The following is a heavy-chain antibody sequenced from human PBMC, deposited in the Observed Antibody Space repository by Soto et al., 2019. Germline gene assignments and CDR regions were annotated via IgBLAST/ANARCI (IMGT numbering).Heavy chain of an antibody. V-gene: IGHV4-4*02. J-gene: IGHJ5*02. D-gene: IGHD2-2*01. CDR2: TLYSGTT. CDR3: SSRITDAPT. Sequence: PSETLSLTCAVSGASISSGWWTWVRQPPGEGLEWIGETLYSGTTNYNSSLNSRVTISIDKSKKQFSLNLSSVTAADTAVYYCSSRITDAPTWGQGTLVTVSS. CDR1: GASISSGW.